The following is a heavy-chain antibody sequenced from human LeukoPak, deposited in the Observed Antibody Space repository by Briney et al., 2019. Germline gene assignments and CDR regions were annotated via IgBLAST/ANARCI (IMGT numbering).Heavy chain of an antibody. CDR1: GFTFSNYW. J-gene: IGHJ4*02. CDR2: MKQDGSEK. Sequence: GGSLRLSCAASGFTFSNYWMSWVRQAPGKGLEWVANMKQDGSEKYYVDSVKGRFTISRDNAKNSLYLQMNSLRAEDTAVYYCARDKIVGATHFDYWGQGTLVTVSS. V-gene: IGHV3-7*01. D-gene: IGHD1-26*01. CDR3: ARDKIVGATHFDY.